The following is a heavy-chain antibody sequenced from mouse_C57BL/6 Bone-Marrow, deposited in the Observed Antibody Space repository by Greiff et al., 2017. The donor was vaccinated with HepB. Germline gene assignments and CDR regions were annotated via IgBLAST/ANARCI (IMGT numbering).Heavy chain of an antibody. J-gene: IGHJ4*01. Sequence: VQLQESGPELVKPGASVKISCTASGYAFSSSWMNWVKQRPGKGLEWIGRIYPGDGDTNSNGKFKGKATLTADKSSSTAYMQLSSLTSEDSAVYFCARGSYYSYYYAMDYWGQGTSVTVSS. CDR2: IYPGDGDT. CDR1: GYAFSSSW. CDR3: ARGSYYSYYYAMDY. D-gene: IGHD2-12*01. V-gene: IGHV1-82*01.